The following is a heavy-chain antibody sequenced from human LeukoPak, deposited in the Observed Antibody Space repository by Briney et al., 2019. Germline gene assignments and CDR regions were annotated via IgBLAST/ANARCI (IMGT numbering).Heavy chain of an antibody. CDR2: ISSSSSTI. V-gene: IGHV3-48*01. D-gene: IGHD3-9*01. CDR1: GFNLSSLS. Sequence: GGSLRLSCAVSGFNLSSLSMNWARPRPGKGVEWFSYISSSSSTIYYADSVKGRFTISRDNAKNTLYLQMNSLRAEDTAVYYCARDRYDILTGYVRFDYWGQGTLVTVSS. CDR3: ARDRYDILTGYVRFDY. J-gene: IGHJ4*02.